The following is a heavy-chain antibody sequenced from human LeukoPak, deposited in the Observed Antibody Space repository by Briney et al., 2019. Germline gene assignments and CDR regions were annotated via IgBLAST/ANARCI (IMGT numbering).Heavy chain of an antibody. V-gene: IGHV4-39*07. CDR2: IYYSGST. Sequence: SETLSLTCTVSGGSISSSSYYWGWIRQPPGKGLEWIGSIYYSGSTYYNPSLKSRVTISVDTSKNQFSLKLSSVTAADTAVYYCARSASMESVDYWGQGTLVTVSS. D-gene: IGHD1-1*01. CDR1: GGSISSSSYY. CDR3: ARSASMESVDY. J-gene: IGHJ4*02.